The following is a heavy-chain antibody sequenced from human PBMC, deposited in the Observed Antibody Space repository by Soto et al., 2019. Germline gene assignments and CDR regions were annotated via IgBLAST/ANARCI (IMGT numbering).Heavy chain of an antibody. CDR3: TKIALLVNVAAPTGYDP. D-gene: IGHD2-8*01. CDR1: GFTFSSHA. Sequence: GGSLRLSCAASGFTFSSHAMGWLRQAPGTGPEWGAFVDGSGYDTSYADSVKGRFTISRDNSKNPLYLQMNNLRADDTAVYYCTKIALLVNVAAPTGYDPRAQGTPLPVSS. J-gene: IGHJ5*02. CDR2: VDGSGYDT. V-gene: IGHV3-23*01.